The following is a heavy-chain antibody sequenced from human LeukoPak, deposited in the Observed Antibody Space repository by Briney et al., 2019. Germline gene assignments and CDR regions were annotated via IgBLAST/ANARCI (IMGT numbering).Heavy chain of an antibody. V-gene: IGHV4-61*01. J-gene: IGHJ3*02. CDR1: GGSVSSGSYY. CDR2: IYYSGST. CDR3: AREAVSEYYYDSSGYSAFDI. D-gene: IGHD3-22*01. Sequence: SETLSLTCTVSGGSVSSGSYYWSWIRQPPGKGLEWIGYIYYSGSTNYNPSLKSRVTISVDTSKNQFSLKLSSVTAADTAVYYCAREAVSEYYYDSSGYSAFDIWGQGTMVTVSS.